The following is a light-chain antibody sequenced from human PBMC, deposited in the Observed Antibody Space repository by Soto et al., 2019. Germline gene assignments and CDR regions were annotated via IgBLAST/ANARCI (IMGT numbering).Light chain of an antibody. CDR1: SGSVSTSYY. CDR2: KTN. J-gene: IGLJ3*02. Sequence: QAVVTQEPSFSVSPGRTVTLTCGLSSGSVSTSYYPSLYQQTPGQAPRTIIYKTNTRSAGVPDRFSGSILGNKAALTLPGAQSDDEADYYCVLYMGSGTWVFGVGTQLPVL. V-gene: IGLV8-61*01. CDR3: VLYMGSGTWV.